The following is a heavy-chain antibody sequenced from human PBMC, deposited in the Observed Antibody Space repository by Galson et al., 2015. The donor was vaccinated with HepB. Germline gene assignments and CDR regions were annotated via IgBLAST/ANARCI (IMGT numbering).Heavy chain of an antibody. CDR3: VKDSHTKGWLLLY. CDR2: ISSNGGST. V-gene: IGHV3-64D*06. J-gene: IGHJ4*02. CDR1: GFTFSSYA. D-gene: IGHD3-22*01. Sequence: SLRLSCAASGFTFSSYAMHWVRQAPGKGLEYVSAISSNGGSTYYADSVKGRFTISRDNSKNTLYLQMSSLRAEDTAVYYCVKDSHTKGWLLLYWGQGTLVTVSS.